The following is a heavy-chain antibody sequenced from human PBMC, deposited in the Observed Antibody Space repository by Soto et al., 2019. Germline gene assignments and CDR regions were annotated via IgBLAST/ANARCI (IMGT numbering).Heavy chain of an antibody. CDR1: GFSLSTSGVG. D-gene: IGHD7-27*01. Sequence: SGPTLVNPTQTLTLPCTFSGFSLSTSGVGVGWIRQPPGKALEWLALIYWDDDKRYSPSLKSRLTITKDTSKNQVVLTMTNMDPVDTATYYCAHSLIPNWGSRGAFDYWGQGTLVPVSS. CDR3: AHSLIPNWGSRGAFDY. J-gene: IGHJ4*02. CDR2: IYWDDDK. V-gene: IGHV2-5*02.